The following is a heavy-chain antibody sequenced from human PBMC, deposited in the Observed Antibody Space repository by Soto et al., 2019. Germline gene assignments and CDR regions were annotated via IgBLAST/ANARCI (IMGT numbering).Heavy chain of an antibody. CDR3: ARSPYYYDSSNYYGY. D-gene: IGHD3-22*01. CDR2: ISSSSSTI. V-gene: IGHV3-48*02. CDR1: GFTFSSYS. Sequence: EVQLVESGGGLVQPGGSLRLSCAASGFTFSSYSMNWVRQAPGKGLEWVSYISSSSSTIYYADSVKGRFTISRDNAKNSLYPQLNSLRDEDTAVYYCARSPYYYDSSNYYGYWGQGTLVTVSS. J-gene: IGHJ4*02.